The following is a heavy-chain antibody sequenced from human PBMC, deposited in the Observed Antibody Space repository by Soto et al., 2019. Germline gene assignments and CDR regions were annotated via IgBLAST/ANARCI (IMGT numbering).Heavy chain of an antibody. CDR3: ATGRFSALVRGVLIFEP. CDR2: IHYSGST. V-gene: IGHV4-59*01. J-gene: IGHJ5*02. D-gene: IGHD3-10*01. CDR1: GCSINNYY. Sequence: SETLSLTCTVSGCSINNYYWNWIRQPPGKGLEWIGSIHYSGSTNYKPSLKSRVTISVDTSKNQFSLKLNSVTAADTAVYYCATGRFSALVRGVLIFEPWGQGTLVTVSS.